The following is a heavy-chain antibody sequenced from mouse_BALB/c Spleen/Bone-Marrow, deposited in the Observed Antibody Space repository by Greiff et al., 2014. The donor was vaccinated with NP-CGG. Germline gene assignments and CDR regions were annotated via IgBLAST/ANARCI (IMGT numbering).Heavy chain of an antibody. CDR2: IDPANGNT. D-gene: IGHD1-1*01. Sequence: VQLQQPGAELVKPGASVKLSCTASGFNIKDTYMHWAKQRPEQGLEWIGRIDPANGNTKYDPKFQGKATITAGTSSNTAYLQLSSLTSEDTAVYYCARYYRYYYAMDYWGQGTSVTVSS. CDR1: GFNIKDTY. V-gene: IGHV14-3*02. CDR3: ARYYRYYYAMDY. J-gene: IGHJ4*01.